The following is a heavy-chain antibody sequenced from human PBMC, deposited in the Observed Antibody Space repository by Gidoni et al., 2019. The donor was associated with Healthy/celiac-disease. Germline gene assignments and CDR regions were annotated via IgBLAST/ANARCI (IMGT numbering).Heavy chain of an antibody. V-gene: IGHV1-69*01. CDR2: IIPIFGTA. D-gene: IGHD3-10*01. Sequence: QVQLVQSGAEVKKPGSSVKVSCKASGGTFSRYAISWVRQAPGQGLEWMGGIIPIFGTANYAQKFQGRVTITADESTSTAYMELSSLRSEDTAVYYCARVKDRYYGSGSYFHPFDYWGQGTLVTVSS. CDR3: ARVKDRYYGSGSYFHPFDY. J-gene: IGHJ4*02. CDR1: GGTFSRYA.